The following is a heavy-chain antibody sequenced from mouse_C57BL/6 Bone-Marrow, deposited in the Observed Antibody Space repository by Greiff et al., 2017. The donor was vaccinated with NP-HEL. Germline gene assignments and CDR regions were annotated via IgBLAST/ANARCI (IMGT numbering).Heavy chain of an antibody. J-gene: IGHJ3*01. CDR2: IDPENGDT. Sequence: VQLKESGAELVRPGASVKLSCTASGFNFKDDYMHWVKQRPEQGLEWIGWIDPENGDTEYASKFQGKATITADTSSNTAYLQLSSLTSEDTAVYYCTSLLSLFAYWGQGTLVTVSA. D-gene: IGHD1-1*02. CDR3: TSLLSLFAY. CDR1: GFNFKDDY. V-gene: IGHV14-4*01.